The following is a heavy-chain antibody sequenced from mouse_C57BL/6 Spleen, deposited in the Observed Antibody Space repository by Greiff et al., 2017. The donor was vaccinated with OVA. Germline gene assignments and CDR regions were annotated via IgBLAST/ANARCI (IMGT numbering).Heavy chain of an antibody. D-gene: IGHD2-5*01. CDR1: GYTFPSYW. Sequence: QVQLQQPGAELVKPGASVKMSCKASGYTFPSYWITWVKQRPGQGLEWIGDIYPGSGSTNYNEKFKSKATLTVDTSSSTAYMQLSSLTSEDSAVYYCARKDSNYEGYYAMDYWGQGTSVTVSS. J-gene: IGHJ4*01. CDR2: IYPGSGST. V-gene: IGHV1-55*01. CDR3: ARKDSNYEGYYAMDY.